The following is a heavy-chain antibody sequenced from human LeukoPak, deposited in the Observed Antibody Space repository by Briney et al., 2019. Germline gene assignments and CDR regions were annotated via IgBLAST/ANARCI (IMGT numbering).Heavy chain of an antibody. CDR2: ISAYNGNT. Sequence: ASVKVSCKASGYTFINYAINWVRRAPGQGLEWMGWISAYNGNTNYARKLQGRATMTTDTSTNTAYMELRGLRFDDTAVYFCARGAYDFWSAHYSSGYFDYWGQGTLVTVSS. V-gene: IGHV1-18*01. J-gene: IGHJ4*02. D-gene: IGHD3-3*01. CDR3: ARGAYDFWSAHYSSGYFDY. CDR1: GYTFINYA.